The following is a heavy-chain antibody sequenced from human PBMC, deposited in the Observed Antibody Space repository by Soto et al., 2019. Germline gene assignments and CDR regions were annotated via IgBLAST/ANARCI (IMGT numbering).Heavy chain of an antibody. CDR2: IYSGGRT. CDR1: GFTVSSNY. CDR3: ARLKFNCSSSSRSRWFDP. J-gene: IGHJ5*02. V-gene: IGHV3-53*04. D-gene: IGHD2-2*01. Sequence: EVQLVESGGGLVQPGGSLRLSCAASGFTVSSNYMSWVRQAPGKGLEWVSVIYSGGRTYYADSVKGRVTISRHNSKTTLYLHMNSLRAEDTAVYYCARLKFNCSSSSRSRWFDPWGQGTLVTVSS.